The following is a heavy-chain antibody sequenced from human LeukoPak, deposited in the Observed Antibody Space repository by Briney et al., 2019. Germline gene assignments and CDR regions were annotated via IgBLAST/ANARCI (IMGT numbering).Heavy chain of an antibody. J-gene: IGHJ4*02. Sequence: SETLSLTCTVSGGSISSYYWSWIRQPPGKGLEWIGYIYNSGSTNYNPSLKSRVTISVDTSKNQFSLKLSSVTAADTAVYYCARHDTAMALIDYWGQGTLVTVSS. D-gene: IGHD5-18*01. V-gene: IGHV4-59*08. CDR3: ARHDTAMALIDY. CDR1: GGSISSYY. CDR2: IYNSGST.